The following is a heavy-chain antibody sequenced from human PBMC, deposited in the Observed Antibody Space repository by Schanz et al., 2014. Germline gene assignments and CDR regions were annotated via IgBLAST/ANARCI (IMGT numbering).Heavy chain of an antibody. CDR3: LRANPTQHVVLPDALRY. Sequence: QVQLVQSGAEVKKPGASVKVSCKASGYTFIDYYMHWVRQAPGQGFEWMGWIGPFQGNTKYAQKFQDRVTLTSDTSASTAYMELRGLRPDDPAVYYCLRANPTQHVVLPDALRYWGQGTLVSVSS. J-gene: IGHJ4*02. CDR1: GYTFIDYY. D-gene: IGHD2-2*01. CDR2: IGPFQGNT. V-gene: IGHV1-2*02.